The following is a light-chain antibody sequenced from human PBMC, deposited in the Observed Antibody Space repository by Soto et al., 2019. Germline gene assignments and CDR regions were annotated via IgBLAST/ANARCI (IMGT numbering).Light chain of an antibody. Sequence: VLTQSPGTLPLSPGERATLSCRASQSVSSSYLAWYQQKPGQAPRLLIYGASSRATGIPDRFSGSGSGTDFTLTISRLEPEDFAVYYCHQYGSSPLTFGGGTKVEIK. J-gene: IGKJ4*01. CDR1: QSVSSSY. CDR2: GAS. V-gene: IGKV3-20*01. CDR3: HQYGSSPLT.